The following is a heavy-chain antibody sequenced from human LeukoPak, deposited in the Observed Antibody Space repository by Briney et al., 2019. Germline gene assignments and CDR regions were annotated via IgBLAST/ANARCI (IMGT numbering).Heavy chain of an antibody. CDR2: ISGSGGST. CDR1: GFTFSSYA. Sequence: GGSLRLSCAASGFTFSSYAMSWVRQAPGQGLEWVSAISGSGGSTYYADSVKGRFTISRDNSKNTLYLQMNSLRAEDTAVYYCAKLYSSGINAFDYWGQGTLVTVSS. CDR3: AKLYSSGINAFDY. D-gene: IGHD6-19*01. J-gene: IGHJ4*02. V-gene: IGHV3-23*01.